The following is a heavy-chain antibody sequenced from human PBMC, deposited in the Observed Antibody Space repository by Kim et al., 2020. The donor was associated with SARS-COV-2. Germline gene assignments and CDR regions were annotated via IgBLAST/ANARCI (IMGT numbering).Heavy chain of an antibody. CDR2: ISGSGGST. V-gene: IGHV3-23*01. J-gene: IGHJ4*02. CDR1: GFTFSSYA. D-gene: IGHD3-10*01. Sequence: GGSLRLSCAASGFTFSSYAMSWVRQAPGKGLEWVSAISGSGGSTYYADSVKGRFTISRDNSKNTLYLQMNSLRAEDTAVYYCAKGVNMVRGAKGELDYWGQGTLVTVSS. CDR3: AKGVNMVRGAKGELDY.